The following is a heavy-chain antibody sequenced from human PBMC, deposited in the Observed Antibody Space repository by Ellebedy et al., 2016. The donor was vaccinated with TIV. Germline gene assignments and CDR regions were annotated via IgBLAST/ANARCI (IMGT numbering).Heavy chain of an antibody. D-gene: IGHD2-8*01. CDR2: ISGSGGST. V-gene: IGHV3-23*01. CDR1: GFTFSSYA. J-gene: IGHJ2*01. CDR3: AKDLIGYFDL. Sequence: GESLKISXAASGFTFSSYAMSWVRQAPGKGLEWVSAISGSGGSTYYADSVKGRFTISRDNSKNTLYLQMNSLRAEDTAVYYCAKDLIGYFDLWGRGTLVTVSS.